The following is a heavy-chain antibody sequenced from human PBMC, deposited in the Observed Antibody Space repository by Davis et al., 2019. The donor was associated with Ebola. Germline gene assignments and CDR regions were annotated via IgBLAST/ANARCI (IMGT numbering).Heavy chain of an antibody. CDR2: IWYDGSIK. CDR3: AKGFSSGYTFHFDY. V-gene: IGHV3-33*06. J-gene: IGHJ4*02. Sequence: SLKISCAASGFSFSTSGMHWVRQAPGKGLERVAVIWYDGSIKYYGDSVKGRFTISSDNSKNTLYLQLNSLRTEDTAVYYCAKGFSSGYTFHFDYWGQGTMVTVSS. D-gene: IGHD3-22*01. CDR1: GFSFSTSG.